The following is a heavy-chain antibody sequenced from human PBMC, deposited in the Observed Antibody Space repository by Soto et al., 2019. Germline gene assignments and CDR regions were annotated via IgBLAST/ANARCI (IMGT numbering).Heavy chain of an antibody. CDR3: ARLGYDFWSGYPWAHFDY. D-gene: IGHD3-3*01. J-gene: IGHJ4*02. Sequence: SETLSLTCTVSGGSISSSSYYWGWIRQPPGKGLEWIGSIYYSGSTYYNPSLKSRVTISVDTSKNQFSLKLSSVTAADTAVYYCARLGYDFWSGYPWAHFDYWGQGTLVTVSS. V-gene: IGHV4-39*01. CDR1: GGSISSSSYY. CDR2: IYYSGST.